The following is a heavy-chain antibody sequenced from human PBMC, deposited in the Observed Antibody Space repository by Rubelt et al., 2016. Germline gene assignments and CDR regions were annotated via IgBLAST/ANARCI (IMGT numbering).Heavy chain of an antibody. CDR3: AREGVAGNFDY. V-gene: IGHV3-30*19. J-gene: IGHJ4*02. Sequence: SYSMNWVRQAPGKGLEWVGVISYDGSNKYYADSVKGRFTISRDNSKNTLYLQMNSLRAEDTAVYYCAREGVAGNFDYWGQGTLVTVSS. CDR1: SYS. CDR2: ISYDGSNK. D-gene: IGHD6-19*01.